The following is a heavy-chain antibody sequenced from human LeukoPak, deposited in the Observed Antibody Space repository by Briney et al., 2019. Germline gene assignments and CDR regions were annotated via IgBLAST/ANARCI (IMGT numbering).Heavy chain of an antibody. D-gene: IGHD3-10*01. J-gene: IGHJ5*02. Sequence: SETLSLTCTVSGGSISPYFWSWFRQPPGKGLEWIGYISYTGSTIYSPSLKSRVTISVHTSKNQFSLQLTSVTAADTAVYYCARDDYRGVTNFDPWGQGTLVTVSS. CDR2: ISYTGST. CDR1: GGSISPYF. V-gene: IGHV4-59*01. CDR3: ARDDYRGVTNFDP.